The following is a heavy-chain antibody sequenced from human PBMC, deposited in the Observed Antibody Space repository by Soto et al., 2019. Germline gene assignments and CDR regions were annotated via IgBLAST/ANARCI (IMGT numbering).Heavy chain of an antibody. CDR3: ARAGVSAMVMLDP. D-gene: IGHD5-18*01. CDR1: GGSISSYY. Sequence: SETLSLTCTVSGGSISSYYWSWIRQPPGKGLEWIGYIYYSGSTNYNPSLKSRVTISVDTSKNQFSLKLSSVTAADTAVYYCARAGVSAMVMLDPWGQATMVTVSS. J-gene: IGHJ5*02. V-gene: IGHV4-59*01. CDR2: IYYSGST.